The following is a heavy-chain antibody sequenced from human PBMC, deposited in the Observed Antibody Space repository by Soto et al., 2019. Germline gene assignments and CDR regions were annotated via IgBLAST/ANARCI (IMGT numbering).Heavy chain of an antibody. CDR2: IYYSGST. Sequence: QVQLQESGPGLVKPSETLSLTCTVSGGSISSYYWSWIRQPPGKGLEWIGYIYYSGSTNYNPSLKSRVTISVDTSKNQFSMKLSSVTAADTAVYYCARNYGGNGEYWGRGTLVTVSS. CDR1: GGSISSYY. J-gene: IGHJ4*02. CDR3: ARNYGGNGEY. D-gene: IGHD4-17*01. V-gene: IGHV4-59*08.